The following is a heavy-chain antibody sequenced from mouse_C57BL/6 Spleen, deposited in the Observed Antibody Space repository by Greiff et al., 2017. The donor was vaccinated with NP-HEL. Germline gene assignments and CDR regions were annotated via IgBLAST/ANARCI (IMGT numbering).Heavy chain of an antibody. V-gene: IGHV1-9*01. CDR1: GYTFTGYW. D-gene: IGHD1-1*01. CDR3: AQRALYYCSVY. J-gene: IGHJ2*01. Sequence: QVQLQQSGAELMKPGASVKLSCKATGYTFTGYWIEWVKQRPGHGLEWIGEILPGSGSTNYNEKFKGKATLTADTSSNTANMQLSSLTTEDSAIYHCAQRALYYCSVYWGQGTTLTVSS. CDR2: ILPGSGST.